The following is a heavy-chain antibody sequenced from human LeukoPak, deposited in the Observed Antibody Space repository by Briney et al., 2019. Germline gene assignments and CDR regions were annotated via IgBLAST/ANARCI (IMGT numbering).Heavy chain of an antibody. D-gene: IGHD2-21*01. CDR1: GGSFSGYY. CDR2: INHSGST. V-gene: IGHV4-34*01. CDR3: ARRGRHIVVVKYYFDY. J-gene: IGHJ4*02. Sequence: KPSETLSLTCAVYGGSFSGYYWSWIRQPPGKGLEWIGEINHSGSTNYNPSLKSRVTISVDTSKNQFSLKLSSVTAADTAVYYCARRGRHIVVVKYYFDYWGQGTLVTVSS.